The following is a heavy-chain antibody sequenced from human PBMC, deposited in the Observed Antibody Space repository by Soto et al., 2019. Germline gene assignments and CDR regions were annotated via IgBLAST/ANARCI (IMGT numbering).Heavy chain of an antibody. CDR1: GFTLGRYV. Sequence: QPGGSLRLSCAASGFTLGRYVMSWVRQAPGKGLEWVAGIDSGSGGGGTYYADSVKGRFTISRDNSKNTLYLQMNSLRAEDTAVYYCVRDQGDHVIHFDHWGQGALVTVSS. D-gene: IGHD3-16*01. J-gene: IGHJ4*02. CDR3: VRDQGDHVIHFDH. CDR2: IDSGSGGGGT. V-gene: IGHV3-23*01.